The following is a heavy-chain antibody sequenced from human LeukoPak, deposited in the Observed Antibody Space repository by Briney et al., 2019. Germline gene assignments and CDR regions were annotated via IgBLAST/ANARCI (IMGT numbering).Heavy chain of an antibody. J-gene: IGHJ3*02. CDR1: GFTFSDYY. V-gene: IGHV3-11*04. D-gene: IGHD3-10*01. CDR3: ATTVRYGSGSYDAFDI. Sequence: PGGSLRLSCAASGFTFSDYYMSWIRQAPGKGLEWLSYIRSSGTTTYYADSVVGRFTISRDNAKNSLYLQMNSLRAEDTAVYYCATTVRYGSGSYDAFDIWGQGTVVTVSS. CDR2: IRSSGTTT.